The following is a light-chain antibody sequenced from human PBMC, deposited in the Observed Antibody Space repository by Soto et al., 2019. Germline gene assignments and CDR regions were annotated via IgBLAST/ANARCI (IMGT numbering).Light chain of an antibody. CDR2: GAS. CDR1: QSVSSN. CDR3: QQYNNWPPVT. J-gene: IGKJ4*01. V-gene: IGKV3-15*01. Sequence: EIVMTQSPATLSVSPGERATLSCRASQSVSSNLAWYQQKPGQAPRLLIYGASTRATGIPARFSGSGSGTAFTLIISGLQSEDFAVYYCQQYNNWPPVTFGGGTKVEIK.